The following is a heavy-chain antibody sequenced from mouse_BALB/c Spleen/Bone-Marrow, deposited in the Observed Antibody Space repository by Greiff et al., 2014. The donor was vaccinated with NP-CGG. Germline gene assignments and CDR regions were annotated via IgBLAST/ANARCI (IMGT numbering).Heavy chain of an antibody. CDR2: IYPGDGDT. CDR3: ARMGRLRRGDY. V-gene: IGHV1-82*01. CDR1: GYAFSSSW. Sequence: VNVVESGPELVKPGASVKISCKASGYAFSSSWMNWVKQRPGQGLEWIGRIYPGDGDTNYNGKFKGKATLTADESSSTAYMQLSSLTSVDSAVYFCARMGRLRRGDYWGQGTTLTVSS. D-gene: IGHD2-4*01. J-gene: IGHJ2*01.